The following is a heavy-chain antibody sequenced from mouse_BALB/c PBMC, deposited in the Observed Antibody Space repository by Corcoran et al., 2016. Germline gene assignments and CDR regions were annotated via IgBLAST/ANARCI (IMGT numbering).Heavy chain of an antibody. CDR2: IYPYNGGT. V-gene: IGHV1S29*02. J-gene: IGHJ1*01. CDR3: ARGGGGYLDV. CDR1: GYTFTDYN. Sequence: EVQLQQSGPELGKPRASVKISCKASGYTFTDYNMHWVKQSHGKTRERLGYIYPYNGGTGYNQKFKSKATLPVDNSSSTAYMELRSLTSEDSAVNYCARGGGGYLDVWGAGTTVTVSS.